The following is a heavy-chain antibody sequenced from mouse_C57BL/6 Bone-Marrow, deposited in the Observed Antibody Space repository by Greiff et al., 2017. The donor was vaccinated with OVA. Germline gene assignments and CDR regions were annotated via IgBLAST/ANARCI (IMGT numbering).Heavy chain of an antibody. J-gene: IGHJ2*01. CDR3: ARWGYYGSYFDY. CDR2: IYPGSGST. Sequence: VQLQQSGAELVKPGASVKMSCKASGYTFTSYWITWVKQRPGQGLEWIGDIYPGSGSTNYNEKFKSKATLTVDTSSSTAYMQLSSLTSEDSAVYYCARWGYYGSYFDYWGQGTTLTVSS. V-gene: IGHV1-55*01. CDR1: GYTFTSYW. D-gene: IGHD1-1*01.